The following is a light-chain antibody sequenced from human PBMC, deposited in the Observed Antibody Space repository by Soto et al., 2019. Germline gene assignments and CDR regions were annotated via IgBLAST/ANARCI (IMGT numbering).Light chain of an antibody. Sequence: IVITQSPATLSVSPGERYTLSCMASQSVSSYLAWYQQRPGQAPRLLIYDASNRATGIPARFSGSGPGTDFTLTISSLEPEDFAVYYCQQRSNWPLTFGPGTRLEIK. J-gene: IGKJ5*01. CDR2: DAS. V-gene: IGKV3-11*01. CDR3: QQRSNWPLT. CDR1: QSVSSY.